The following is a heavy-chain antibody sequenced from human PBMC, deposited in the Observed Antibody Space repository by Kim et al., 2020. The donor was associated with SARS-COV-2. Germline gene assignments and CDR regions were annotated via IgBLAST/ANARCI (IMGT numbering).Heavy chain of an antibody. CDR3: ARDPSGGWYGAFDI. CDR2: IYYSGST. CDR1: GGSVSSGSYY. J-gene: IGHJ3*02. D-gene: IGHD6-19*01. Sequence: SETLSLTCTVSGGSVSSGSYYWSWIRQPPGKGLEWIGYIYYSGSTNYNPSLKSRVTISVDTSKNQFSLKLSSVTAADTAVYYCARDPSGGWYGAFDIWGQGTMVTVSS. V-gene: IGHV4-61*01.